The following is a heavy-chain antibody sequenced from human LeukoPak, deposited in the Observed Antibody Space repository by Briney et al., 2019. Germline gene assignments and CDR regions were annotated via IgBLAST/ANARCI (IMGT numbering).Heavy chain of an antibody. CDR2: ISYDGSNK. Sequence: GGSLRLSCAASGFTFSSYAMHWVRQAPGKGLEWVAVISYDGSNKYYADSVKGRFTISRDNSKNTLYLQMNSLRAEDTAVYYCARGGGKGYCSSTSCHYPRDYYYYGMDVRGQGTTVTVSS. CDR3: ARGGGKGYCSSTSCHYPRDYYYYGMDV. D-gene: IGHD2-2*01. V-gene: IGHV3-30-3*01. CDR1: GFTFSSYA. J-gene: IGHJ6*02.